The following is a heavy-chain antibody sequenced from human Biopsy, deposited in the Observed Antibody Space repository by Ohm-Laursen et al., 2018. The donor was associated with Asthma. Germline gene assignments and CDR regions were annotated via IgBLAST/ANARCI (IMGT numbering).Heavy chain of an antibody. Sequence: SLRLSCAATGFTFSRHALHWVRQAPGKGLEWVAGIYYDGSRKYYTESVKGRFTISRDNSKNRLYLEMASLRAEDTAVYYCAREKVIESRGFQNWFDPWGQGTLVHVSS. J-gene: IGHJ5*02. V-gene: IGHV3-33*08. D-gene: IGHD3-16*02. CDR3: AREKVIESRGFQNWFDP. CDR1: GFTFSRHA. CDR2: IYYDGSRK.